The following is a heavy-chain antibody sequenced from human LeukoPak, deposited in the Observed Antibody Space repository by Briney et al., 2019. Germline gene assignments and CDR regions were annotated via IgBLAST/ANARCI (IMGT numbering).Heavy chain of an antibody. CDR1: GFTVSSNY. D-gene: IGHD4-11*01. J-gene: IGHJ4*02. CDR3: ARVGDYSDYARALGW. V-gene: IGHV3-53*01. CDR2: IYSGGST. Sequence: GGSLRLSCAASGFTVSSNYMSWVRQAPGKGLEWVSVIYSGGSTYYADSVKGRFTISRDNSKNTLYLQMNSLRAEDTAVYYCARVGDYSDYARALGWWGQGTLVTVSS.